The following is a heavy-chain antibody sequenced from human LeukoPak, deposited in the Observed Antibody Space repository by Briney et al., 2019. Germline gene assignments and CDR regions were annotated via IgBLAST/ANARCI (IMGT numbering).Heavy chain of an antibody. Sequence: SETLSLTCTVSGGAISSYYWSWIRQPPGKGLEWIGYIYYSGSTNYNPSLKSRVTISVDTSKNQFSLKLSSVTAADTDVYYCARGYYDSTLSYYFDYWGQGTLVTVSS. CDR2: IYYSGST. J-gene: IGHJ4*02. V-gene: IGHV4-59*01. CDR3: ARGYYDSTLSYYFDY. CDR1: GGAISSYY. D-gene: IGHD3-22*01.